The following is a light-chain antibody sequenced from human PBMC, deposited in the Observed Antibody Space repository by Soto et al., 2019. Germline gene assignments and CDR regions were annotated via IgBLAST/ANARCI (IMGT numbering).Light chain of an antibody. CDR1: QWISTF. V-gene: IGKV1-39*01. Sequence: IHMTHSPSSLFASFGDIVTMTFRASQWISTFLHWYQQRPGKAPSLIIYGASNLQSGVPSRFSGSGSGTDFTLTISSLQPEDFATYYCPQSDTTPYTFGPRTKV. CDR3: PQSDTTPYT. CDR2: GAS. J-gene: IGKJ2*01.